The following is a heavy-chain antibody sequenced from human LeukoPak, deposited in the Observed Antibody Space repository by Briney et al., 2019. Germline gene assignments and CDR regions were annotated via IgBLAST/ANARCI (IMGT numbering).Heavy chain of an antibody. V-gene: IGHV3-11*01. Sequence: PGGSLRLSCAASEFTFSDYYMSWIPQAPGKGLEWVSYISNSGSIMYYADSVKGRFTISRDNAKNSLYLQMNSLRAEDTAVYYCARGRIPDVWGKGTTVTVSS. CDR2: ISNSGSIM. CDR3: ARGRIPDV. J-gene: IGHJ6*04. D-gene: IGHD2-21*01. CDR1: EFTFSDYY.